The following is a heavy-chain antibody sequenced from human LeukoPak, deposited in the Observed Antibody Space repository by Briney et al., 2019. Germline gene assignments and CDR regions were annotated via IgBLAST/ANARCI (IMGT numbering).Heavy chain of an antibody. J-gene: IGHJ4*02. D-gene: IGHD1-26*01. CDR3: ASSGRAGSPDFDF. CDR1: GYSFTSYW. CDR2: IYPGDSDT. V-gene: IGHV5-51*01. Sequence: GESLKISCKGSGYSFTSYWIGWVRQVPGKGLEWMGIIYPGDSDTRYSPSFQGQVTISVDKSISTAYLQWSSLKASDTAIYYCASSGRAGSPDFDFWGQGTLVTVSS.